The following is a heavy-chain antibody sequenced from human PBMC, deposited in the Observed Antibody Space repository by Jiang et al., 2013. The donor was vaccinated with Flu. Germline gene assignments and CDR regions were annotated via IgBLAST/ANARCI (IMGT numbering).Heavy chain of an antibody. CDR1: GFTFSSYA. J-gene: IGHJ1*01. CDR3: ARDLLYSSSSMV. Sequence: VQLLESGGGVVQPGRSLRLSCAASGFTFSSYAMHWVRQAPGKGLEWVAVISYDGSNKYYADSVKGRFTISRDNSKNTLYLQMNSLRAEDTAVYYCARDLLYSSSSMVWG. CDR2: ISYDGSNK. V-gene: IGHV3-30-3*01. D-gene: IGHD6-6*01.